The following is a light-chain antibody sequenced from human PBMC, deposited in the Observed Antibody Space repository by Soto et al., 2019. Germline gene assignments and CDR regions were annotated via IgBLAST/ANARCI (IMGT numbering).Light chain of an antibody. V-gene: IGLV2-14*03. CDR2: DVT. CDR1: SSDVGGYNY. CDR3: SSYTNRNTVV. J-gene: IGLJ3*02. Sequence: QSALTQPASVSGSPGQSITIFCTGTSSDVGGYNYVSWYQQRPGKPPKLMIYDVTNRPSGVSNRFSGSKSGSTASLTISGLQAEDEGDYYCSSYTNRNTVVVGGGTQLTVL.